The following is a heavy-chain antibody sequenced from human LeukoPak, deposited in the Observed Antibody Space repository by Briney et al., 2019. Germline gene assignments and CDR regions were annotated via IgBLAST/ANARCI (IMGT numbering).Heavy chain of an antibody. CDR1: GGSISSYY. D-gene: IGHD3-3*01. V-gene: IGHV4-4*07. CDR2: IYTSGST. CDR3: ARSRLITIFGVVTPTGDAFDI. Sequence: KPSETLSLTCTVSGGSISSYYWSWIRQPAGKGLEWIGRIYTSGSTNYNPSLKSRVTISVDESKNQFSLKLSSVTAADTAVYYCARSRLITIFGVVTPTGDAFDIWGQGTMVTVSS. J-gene: IGHJ3*02.